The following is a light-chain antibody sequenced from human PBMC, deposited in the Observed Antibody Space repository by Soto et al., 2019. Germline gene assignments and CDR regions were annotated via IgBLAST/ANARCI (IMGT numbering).Light chain of an antibody. CDR3: QQYDHLPA. CDR2: DSS. J-gene: IGKJ4*01. Sequence: DIPMTQSPSSLSASVGDRITITCQARQDISNYLNWYQQRPGKTPKLLIYDSSNLATGVPSRFSGSGSETDFTFTISSLQPEDIATYYCQQYDHLPAFGGGTKVEIK. V-gene: IGKV1-33*01. CDR1: QDISNY.